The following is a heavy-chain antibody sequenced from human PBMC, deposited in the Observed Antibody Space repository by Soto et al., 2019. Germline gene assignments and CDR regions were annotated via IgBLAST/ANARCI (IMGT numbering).Heavy chain of an antibody. V-gene: IGHV3-74*01. J-gene: IGHJ5*02. Sequence: GGSLRLSCAASGFTFSSYWMHWVRQAPGKGLVWVSRINSDGSSTSYADSVKGRFTISRDNAKNTLYLQMNSLRAEDTAVYYCASGNFDWLPFDPWGQGTLVTVSS. CDR1: GFTFSSYW. D-gene: IGHD3-9*01. CDR2: INSDGSST. CDR3: ASGNFDWLPFDP.